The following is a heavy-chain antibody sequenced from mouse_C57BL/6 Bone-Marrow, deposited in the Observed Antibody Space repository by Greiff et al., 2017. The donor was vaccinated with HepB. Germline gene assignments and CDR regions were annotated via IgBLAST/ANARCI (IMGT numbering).Heavy chain of an antibody. CDR1: GFTFSSYA. D-gene: IGHD1-1*01. V-gene: IGHV5-9-1*02. CDR2: ISSGGDYI. Sequence: EVQLVESGEGLVKPGGSLKLSCAASGFTFSSYALSWFRQTPAKRLVWFAYISSGGDYIYYADTVKGRFTITRDNARNTLYLQMSSLKSEDTAMYYCTRGSLTTVVEGDYWGQGTSVTVSS. J-gene: IGHJ4*01. CDR3: TRGSLTTVVEGDY.